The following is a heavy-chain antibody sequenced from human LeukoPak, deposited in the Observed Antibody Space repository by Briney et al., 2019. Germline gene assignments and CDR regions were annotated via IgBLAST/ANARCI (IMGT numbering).Heavy chain of an antibody. V-gene: IGHV3-74*01. CDR3: ARVGYDYDSRDAFDI. J-gene: IGHJ3*02. CDR2: INPDGSGT. Sequence: HSGGSLRLSCAASGFTFSSYLMHWVRQAPGKGLVWVSRINPDGSGTNYADSVKGRFTISRDNAKNTLYLQMNSLRSEDTAVYYCARVGYDYDSRDAFDIWGQGTMVTVSS. CDR1: GFTFSSYL. D-gene: IGHD3-22*01.